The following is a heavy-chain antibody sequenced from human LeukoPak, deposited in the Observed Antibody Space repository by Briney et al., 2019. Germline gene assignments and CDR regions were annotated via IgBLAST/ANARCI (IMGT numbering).Heavy chain of an antibody. J-gene: IGHJ4*02. CDR1: GGSISSYY. CDR2: VYYSGST. V-gene: IGHV4-59*01. Sequence: SETLSLTCSVSGGSISSYYWSWIRQPPGKAQEWIGYVYYSGSTNYNPSLKSRVTISVDTSKNQFSLKLSSVTAADTAVYYCARAYYGSGNTYYFDYWGQGTLVTVSS. D-gene: IGHD3-10*01. CDR3: ARAYYGSGNTYYFDY.